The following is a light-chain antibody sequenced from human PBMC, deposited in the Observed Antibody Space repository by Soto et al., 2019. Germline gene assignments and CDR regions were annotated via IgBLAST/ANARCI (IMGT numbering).Light chain of an antibody. Sequence: QLVLTQPASVSGSPGQSITISCTGTSSDVGAYNYVSWYQQHPGKSPKLMIYEVSNRPSGVSNRFSGSKSGNTASLNISGLQAEDEADYHCSSYTSSSTYVFGPGTKLTVL. CDR1: SSDVGAYNY. CDR3: SSYTSSSTYV. J-gene: IGLJ1*01. CDR2: EVS. V-gene: IGLV2-14*01.